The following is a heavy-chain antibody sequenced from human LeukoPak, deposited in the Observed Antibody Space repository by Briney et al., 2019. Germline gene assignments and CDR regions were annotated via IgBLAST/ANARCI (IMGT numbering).Heavy chain of an antibody. CDR1: GYTFTSYD. CDR3: ANSLRGYSRTPLDY. CDR2: MNPNSGNT. J-gene: IGHJ4*02. V-gene: IGHV1-8*01. D-gene: IGHD6-13*01. Sequence: ASVKVSCKASGYTFTSYDINWVRQATGQGLEWMGWMNPNSGNTGYAQKFQGRVTMTRNTSISTAYMELSSLRSEDTAVYYCANSLRGYSRTPLDYWGQGTLVTVSS.